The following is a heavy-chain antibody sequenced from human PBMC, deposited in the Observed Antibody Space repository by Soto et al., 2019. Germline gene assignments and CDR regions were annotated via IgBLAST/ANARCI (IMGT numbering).Heavy chain of an antibody. D-gene: IGHD3-10*01. CDR3: ARKRTGFGDAFDI. J-gene: IGHJ3*02. CDR1: GVTVSISY. CDR2: IYSGGST. Sequence: PGGSIGLSCAASGVTVSISYITWAFQAPGKGLEWVSVIYSGGSTYYADSVKGRFTISRHNSKNTLYLQMNSLRAEDTAVYYCARKRTGFGDAFDIWGQGTMVTVSS. V-gene: IGHV3-53*04.